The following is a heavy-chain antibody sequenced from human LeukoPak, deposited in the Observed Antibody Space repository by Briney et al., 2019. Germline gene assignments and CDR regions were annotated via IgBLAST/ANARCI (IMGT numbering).Heavy chain of an antibody. CDR1: GGTFSSYA. J-gene: IGHJ4*02. CDR3: AREESGSLYY. V-gene: IGHV1-69*05. Sequence: ASVKVSCKASGGTFSSYAISWVRQAPGQGLGWMGRIIPIFGTANYAQKFQGRVTITTDEPTSTAYMELSSLRSEDTAVYYCAREESGSLYYWGQGTLVTVSS. CDR2: IIPIFGTA. D-gene: IGHD3-22*01.